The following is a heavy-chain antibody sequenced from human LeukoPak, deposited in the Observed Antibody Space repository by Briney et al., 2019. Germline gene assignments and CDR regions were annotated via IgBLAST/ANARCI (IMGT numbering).Heavy chain of an antibody. CDR2: ISAYNGNT. V-gene: IGHV1-18*01. J-gene: IGHJ4*02. Sequence: GASVKVSCKASGYTFTSYAMNWVRQAPGQGLEWMGWISAYNGNTNYAQKLQGRVTMTTDTSTSTAYMELRSLRSDDTAVYYCARAPEGYYDSSGYYADWGQGTLVTVSS. D-gene: IGHD3-22*01. CDR1: GYTFTSYA. CDR3: ARAPEGYYDSSGYYAD.